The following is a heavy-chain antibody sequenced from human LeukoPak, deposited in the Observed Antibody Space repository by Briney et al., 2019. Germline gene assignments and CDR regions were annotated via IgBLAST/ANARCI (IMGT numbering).Heavy chain of an antibody. CDR1: GFTFSSYA. CDR3: AKSPTVDAAFDI. Sequence: PGGSLRLSCAASGFTFSSYAMSWVRQAPGKGLEWVSAISGTGSSTYSADSVKGRFTISRDNSKNTLYLQMNTLRAEDTAVYYCAKSPTVDAAFDIWGQGTMVTVSS. J-gene: IGHJ3*02. CDR2: ISGTGSST. D-gene: IGHD4-23*01. V-gene: IGHV3-23*01.